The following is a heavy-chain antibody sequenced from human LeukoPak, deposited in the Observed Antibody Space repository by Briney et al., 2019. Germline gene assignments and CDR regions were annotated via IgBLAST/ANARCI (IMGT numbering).Heavy chain of an antibody. CDR2: IYHSGST. D-gene: IGHD3-22*01. CDR1: GGSISSGGYS. Sequence: PSETLSLTCAVSGGSISSGGYSWSWIRQPPGKGLEWIGYIYHSGSTYYNPSLKSRVTISVDRSKNQFSLKLSSVTAADTAVYYCASSSGYYSVPFDYWGQGTLVTVSS. CDR3: ASSSGYYSVPFDY. V-gene: IGHV4-30-2*01. J-gene: IGHJ4*02.